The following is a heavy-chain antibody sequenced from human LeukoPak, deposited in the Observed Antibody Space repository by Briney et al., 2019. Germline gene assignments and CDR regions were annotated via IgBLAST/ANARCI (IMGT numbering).Heavy chain of an antibody. Sequence: SETLSLTCKVSGGSMSSHYWSWIRQPPGKGLEWIGDIYYSGSTNYNPSLNSRVTISLDTSKNQFSQNLRSVAAADTAVYYCARDDRSGYSTLGYWGQGTLVTVSS. D-gene: IGHD3-22*01. J-gene: IGHJ4*02. V-gene: IGHV4-59*11. CDR3: ARDDRSGYSTLGY. CDR2: IYYSGST. CDR1: GGSMSSHY.